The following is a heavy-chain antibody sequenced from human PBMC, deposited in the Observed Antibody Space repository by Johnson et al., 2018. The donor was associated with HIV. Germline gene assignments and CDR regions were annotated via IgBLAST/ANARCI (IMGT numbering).Heavy chain of an antibody. D-gene: IGHD3-22*01. J-gene: IGHJ3*01. Sequence: QVQLVESGGGLVKPGGSLRISCAASGFTFDDYGMSWVRQAPGKGLEWVAVISYDGSNKYYADSVKGRFTISRDNSKNTLYLQMNSLRVEDTAVYYCARGSRYTYDNDDAYLLHAFDFWGQGTMVTVSS. V-gene: IGHV3-30*03. CDR3: ARGSRYTYDNDDAYLLHAFDF. CDR2: ISYDGSNK. CDR1: GFTFDDYG.